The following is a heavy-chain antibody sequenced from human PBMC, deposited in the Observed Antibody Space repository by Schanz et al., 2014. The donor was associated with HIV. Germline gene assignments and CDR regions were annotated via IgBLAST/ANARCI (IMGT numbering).Heavy chain of an antibody. CDR2: IYYSGST. D-gene: IGHD3-3*01. CDR1: GGSIGSGGYY. J-gene: IGHJ5*02. Sequence: QVPLPESGPGLVKPSQTLSLTCSVSGGSIGSGGYYWSWIRQHPGKGLEWIGNIYYSGSTYYNPSLKSRVTISVDTSKNQFSLNLSSVTAADTAVYYCARARASDYDFWSGYPNWFDPWGQGTLVTVSS. CDR3: ARARASDYDFWSGYPNWFDP. V-gene: IGHV4-31*03.